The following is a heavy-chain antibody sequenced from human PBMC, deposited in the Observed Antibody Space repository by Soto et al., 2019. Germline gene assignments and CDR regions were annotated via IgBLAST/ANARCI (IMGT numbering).Heavy chain of an antibody. J-gene: IGHJ6*02. Sequence: GGSLRLSCAASGFTFSSYWMSWVRQAPGKGLEWVANIKQDGSEKYYVDSVKGRFTISRDNAKNSLYLQMNSLRAEDTAVYYCTRDSGSYYFPNKNYYYYYGMDVWGQGTTVTVSS. CDR2: IKQDGSEK. D-gene: IGHD1-26*01. CDR1: GFTFSSYW. V-gene: IGHV3-7*03. CDR3: TRDSGSYYFPNKNYYYYYGMDV.